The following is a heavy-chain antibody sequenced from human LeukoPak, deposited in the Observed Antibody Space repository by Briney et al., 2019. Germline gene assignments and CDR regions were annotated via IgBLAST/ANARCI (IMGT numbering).Heavy chain of an antibody. Sequence: KPSETLSLTCTVSGGSINGYSWTWIRQPPGKGLEWIRYMYYSGSTNYNPSLKSRVTISVDTSKNQFSLKLRSVTAADTAVYYCARAGQCGGDCYSLDYWGQGTLVTVSS. J-gene: IGHJ4*02. CDR2: MYYSGST. CDR3: ARAGQCGGDCYSLDY. V-gene: IGHV4-59*01. CDR1: GGSINGYS. D-gene: IGHD2-21*02.